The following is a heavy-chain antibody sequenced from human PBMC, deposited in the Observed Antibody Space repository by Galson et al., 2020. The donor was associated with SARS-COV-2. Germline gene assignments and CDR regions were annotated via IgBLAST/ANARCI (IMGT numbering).Heavy chain of an antibody. D-gene: IGHD5-18*01. CDR2: TYYSGSP. CDR3: ARGASGYSYGPTLDS. Sequence: SETLSLTCTVSGGPLRSYYWSWIRQPPGKGLEWIGYTYYSGSPNYSPSLGSRVTLSVDTSKNQFSLILRSVTAADTAVYYCARGASGYSYGPTLDSWGQGTLVTVSS. J-gene: IGHJ4*02. CDR1: GGPLRSYY. V-gene: IGHV4-59*01.